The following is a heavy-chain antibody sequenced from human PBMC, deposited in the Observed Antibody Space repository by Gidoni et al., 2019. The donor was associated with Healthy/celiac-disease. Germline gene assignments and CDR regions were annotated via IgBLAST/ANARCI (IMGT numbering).Heavy chain of an antibody. V-gene: IGHV4-39*01. CDR2: IQYSGST. CDR3: ARRGGYYDFWSGYPNDAFDI. CDR1: GGSLSSSSYY. J-gene: IGHJ3*02. D-gene: IGHD3-3*01. Sequence: QLQLQESGPGLVKPSETLSLTCTVSGGSLSSSSYYWGWIRQPPGKGLEWLGIIQYSGSTYYNPSLKSRVTISVDTSKNQFSLKLSSVTAADTAVYYCARRGGYYDFWSGYPNDAFDIWGQGTMVTVSS.